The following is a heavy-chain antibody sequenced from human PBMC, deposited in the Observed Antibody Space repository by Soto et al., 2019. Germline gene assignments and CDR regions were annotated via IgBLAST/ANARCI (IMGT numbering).Heavy chain of an antibody. D-gene: IGHD1-7*01. Sequence: QVQLVESGGGLVKPGGSLRLSCAASGITFSDYYMSWIRQAPGKGLEWISYISSSSSYTNYADSVKGRFTISRDNAKNPLYLQLNSLPAEDTAVYYCAREGGNYRWFDPWGQGTLVTVA. CDR2: ISSSSSYT. J-gene: IGHJ5*02. CDR1: GITFSDYY. V-gene: IGHV3-11*05. CDR3: AREGGNYRWFDP.